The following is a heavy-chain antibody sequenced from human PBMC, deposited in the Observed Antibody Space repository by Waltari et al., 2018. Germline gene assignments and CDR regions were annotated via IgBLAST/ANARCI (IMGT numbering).Heavy chain of an antibody. CDR3: ARIPGYSGSGRYTLDY. CDR2: IFSNDEK. V-gene: IGHV2-26*01. D-gene: IGHD3-10*01. J-gene: IGHJ4*02. Sequence: WIRQPPGKALEWLAHIFSNDEKSYSTSLKSRLTISKDTSKSQVVLTMINMDPVDTATYYCARIPGYSGSGRYTLDYWGQGTLVTVSS.